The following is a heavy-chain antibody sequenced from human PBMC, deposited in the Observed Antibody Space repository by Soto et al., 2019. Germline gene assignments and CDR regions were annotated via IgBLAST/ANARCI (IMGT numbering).Heavy chain of an antibody. Sequence: EVQLVESGGGLVQPGGSLRLSCAASGFTFSSYWMSWVRQAPGKGLEWVANIKQDGSEKYYVDSVKGRFTISRDNAKNSLYLQMNSLRAEDTAVYYCARDLLYLWFGESPAIDYWGQGTLVTVSS. CDR1: GFTFSSYW. CDR2: IKQDGSEK. J-gene: IGHJ4*02. CDR3: ARDLLYLWFGESPAIDY. D-gene: IGHD3-10*01. V-gene: IGHV3-7*01.